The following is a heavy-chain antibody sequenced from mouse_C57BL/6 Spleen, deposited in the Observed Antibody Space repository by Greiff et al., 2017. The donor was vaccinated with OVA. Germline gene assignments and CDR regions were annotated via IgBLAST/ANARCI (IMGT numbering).Heavy chain of an antibody. J-gene: IGHJ4*01. CDR3: ASAPSIYDGYDGAMDY. D-gene: IGHD2-3*01. Sequence: DVKLVESGGGLVKPGGSLKLSCAASGFTFSDYGMHWVRQAPEKGLEWVAYISSGSSTIYYADTVKGRFTISRDNAKNTLFLQMTSLRSEDTAMYYCASAPSIYDGYDGAMDYWGQGTSVTVSS. V-gene: IGHV5-17*01. CDR2: ISSGSSTI. CDR1: GFTFSDYG.